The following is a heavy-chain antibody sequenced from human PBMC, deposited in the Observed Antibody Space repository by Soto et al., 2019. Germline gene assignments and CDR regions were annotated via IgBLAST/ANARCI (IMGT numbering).Heavy chain of an antibody. CDR1: ADNVSSNSAA. Sequence: SQTLSLTCAISADNVSSNSAAWNGIMQSPSIGLEWLGRTYYRSKWYNDYAVSVKSRITINPDTSKNQFSLQLNSVTPEDPAVYYCARGASPIAAAADNWFDPWGQGTLVTVSS. CDR3: ARGASPIAAAADNWFDP. V-gene: IGHV6-1*01. D-gene: IGHD6-13*01. J-gene: IGHJ5*02. CDR2: TYYRSKWYN.